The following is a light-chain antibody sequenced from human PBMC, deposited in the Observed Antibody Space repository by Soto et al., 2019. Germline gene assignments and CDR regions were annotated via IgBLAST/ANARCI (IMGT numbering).Light chain of an antibody. V-gene: IGKV1-5*03. J-gene: IGKJ1*01. CDR3: QQYNSYSTWT. CDR2: KAS. CDR1: QSISSW. Sequence: DIQMTQSPSTLSASVGDRVTITCRASQSISSWLAWYQQKPGKAPKLLIYKASILESGVPSRFSGSGSGTEFTLTISSLQPDDFATYSCQQYNSYSTWTFGQGTKVEIK.